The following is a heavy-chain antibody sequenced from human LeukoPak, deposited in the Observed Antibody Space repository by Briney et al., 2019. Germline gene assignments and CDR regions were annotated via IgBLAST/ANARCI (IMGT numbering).Heavy chain of an antibody. CDR2: IYYSGST. CDR3: ASSGSFPPYYFDY. D-gene: IGHD1-26*01. J-gene: IGHJ4*02. CDR1: GGSISSYY. V-gene: IGHV4-59*08. Sequence: SETLSLTCTVSGGSISSYYWSWIRQPPGKGLEWIGYIYYSGSTNYNPSLKSRVTISVDTSKNQFSLKLSSVTAADTAVYYCASSGSFPPYYFDYWGQGTLVTVSS.